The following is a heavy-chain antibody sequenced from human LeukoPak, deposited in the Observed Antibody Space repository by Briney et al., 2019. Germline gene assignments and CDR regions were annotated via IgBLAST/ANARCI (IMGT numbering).Heavy chain of an antibody. Sequence: ASVKVSCKASGGTFSSYAISWVRQAPGQGLEWMGGIIPIFGTANYAQKFQGRVTITADESTSTAYMELSSLRSEDTAVYYCARGRDADSGSYYVYAFDIWGQGTMVTVSS. CDR3: ARGRDADSGSYYVYAFDI. D-gene: IGHD1-26*01. V-gene: IGHV1-69*13. CDR1: GGTFSSYA. J-gene: IGHJ3*02. CDR2: IIPIFGTA.